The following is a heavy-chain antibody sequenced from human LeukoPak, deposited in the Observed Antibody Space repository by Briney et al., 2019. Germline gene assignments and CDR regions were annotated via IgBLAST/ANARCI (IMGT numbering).Heavy chain of an antibody. Sequence: GGSLRLSCAASGFTFSNAWMSWVRQAQGKGLEWVGRIKSKTDGGTTDYAAPVKGSFTISRDDSKNTLYLQMNSLKTEDTAVYYCTTGWKYFDFWSGYGSGAYYYYMDVWGKGTTVTVSS. CDR2: IKSKTDGGTT. J-gene: IGHJ6*03. CDR1: GFTFSNAW. V-gene: IGHV3-15*01. CDR3: TTGWKYFDFWSGYGSGAYYYYMDV. D-gene: IGHD3-3*01.